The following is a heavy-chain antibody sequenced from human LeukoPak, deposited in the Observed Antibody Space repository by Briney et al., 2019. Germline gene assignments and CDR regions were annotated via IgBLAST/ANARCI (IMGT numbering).Heavy chain of an antibody. V-gene: IGHV1-46*01. CDR2: INPSGGST. J-gene: IGHJ4*02. CDR3: ALLMITFGGVIGKFDY. D-gene: IGHD3-16*02. Sequence: ASVKVSCKASGYTSTSYYMHWVRQAPGQGLEWMGIINPSGGSTSYAQKFQGRVTMTRDTSTSTVYMELSSLRSEDTAVYYCALLMITFGGVIGKFDYWGQGTLVTVSS. CDR1: GYTSTSYY.